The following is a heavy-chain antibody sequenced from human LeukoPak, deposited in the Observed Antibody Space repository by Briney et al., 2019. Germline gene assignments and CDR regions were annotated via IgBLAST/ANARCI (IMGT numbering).Heavy chain of an antibody. Sequence: SETLSLTCTVSGVSISSSSYYWGWIRQPPGKGLEWIGSIYYSGSTYYNPSLKSRVTISVDTSKNQFSLKLSSVTAADTAVYYCARQPRAGSGWYEPFDYWGQGTLVTVSS. J-gene: IGHJ4*02. D-gene: IGHD6-19*01. CDR2: IYYSGST. V-gene: IGHV4-39*01. CDR3: ARQPRAGSGWYEPFDY. CDR1: GVSISSSSYY.